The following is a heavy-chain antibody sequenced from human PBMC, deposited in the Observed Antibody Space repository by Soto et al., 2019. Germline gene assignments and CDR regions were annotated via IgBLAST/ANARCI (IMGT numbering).Heavy chain of an antibody. Sequence: SETLSLTCSVSGGTINSGDYFWSWIRQPPGKGLEWIGSIFYSGSTYYSPSLKSRVTISVDRSKQQFSLRLRSVTAADTAVYYCARISTYNSFDFWGPGTLVTVSS. CDR1: GGTINSGDYF. V-gene: IGHV4-30-4*01. D-gene: IGHD1-1*01. J-gene: IGHJ4*02. CDR3: ARISTYNSFDF. CDR2: IFYSGST.